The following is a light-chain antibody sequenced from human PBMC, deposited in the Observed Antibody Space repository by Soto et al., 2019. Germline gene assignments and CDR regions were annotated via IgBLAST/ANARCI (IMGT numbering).Light chain of an antibody. CDR2: YDS. Sequence: VLTQPPSVSVAPGKTARITCGGNNIGSKSVHWYQQKPGQAPVLVIYYDSDRPSGIPERFSGSNSGNTATLTISRVEAGDEADYYCQVWDSSSDHPDVVFGGGTKLTVL. J-gene: IGLJ2*01. V-gene: IGLV3-21*04. CDR3: QVWDSSSDHPDVV. CDR1: NIGSKS.